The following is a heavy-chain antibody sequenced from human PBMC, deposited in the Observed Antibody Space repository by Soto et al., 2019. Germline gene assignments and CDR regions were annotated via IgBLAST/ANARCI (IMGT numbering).Heavy chain of an antibody. Sequence: GGSLRLSCAASGFTFSSYAMSWVRQAPGKGLEWVSAISGSGGSTYYADSVKGRFTISRDNSKNTLYLQMNSLRAEDTAVYYCAKDPGGWFGEKDAFDIWGQGTMVTVSS. D-gene: IGHD3-10*01. V-gene: IGHV3-23*01. CDR2: ISGSGGST. CDR1: GFTFSSYA. CDR3: AKDPGGWFGEKDAFDI. J-gene: IGHJ3*02.